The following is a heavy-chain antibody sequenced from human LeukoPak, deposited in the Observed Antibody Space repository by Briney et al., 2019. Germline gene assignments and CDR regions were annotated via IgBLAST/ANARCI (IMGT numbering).Heavy chain of an antibody. CDR1: GFTFSSYA. V-gene: IGHV3-23*01. J-gene: IGHJ4*02. Sequence: PGGSLRLSCAASGFTFSSYAMSWVRQAPGKGLEWVSAISGSGGSTYYADSVKGRFTISRDNSKNTLYLQMNSLRAEDTAVYYCAKGRKKYDFWSGYCDYWGQGTLVTVSS. CDR3: AKGRKKYDFWSGYCDY. CDR2: ISGSGGST. D-gene: IGHD3-3*01.